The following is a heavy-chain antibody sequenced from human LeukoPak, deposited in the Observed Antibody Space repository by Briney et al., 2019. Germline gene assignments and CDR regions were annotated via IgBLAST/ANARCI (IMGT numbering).Heavy chain of an antibody. J-gene: IGHJ4*02. Sequence: GGSLRLSCAASGFTVSSNYMSWVRQAPGKGLEWVSVIYNGGSTYYADSVKGRFTISRDNSKNTLYLQMNSLRAEDTAVYYCATGYCSSTSCFPFDYWGQGTLVTVSS. D-gene: IGHD2-2*01. CDR3: ATGYCSSTSCFPFDY. CDR2: IYNGGST. V-gene: IGHV3-53*01. CDR1: GFTVSSNY.